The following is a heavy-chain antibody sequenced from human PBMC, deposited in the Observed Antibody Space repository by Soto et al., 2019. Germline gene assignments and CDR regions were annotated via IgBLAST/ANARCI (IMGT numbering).Heavy chain of an antibody. D-gene: IGHD3-10*01. CDR1: GYTFTSYG. CDR2: ISAYNGNT. J-gene: IGHJ3*02. Sequence: ASVKVSCKASGYTFTSYGISWVRQAPGQGLEWMGWISAYNGNTNYAQKLQGRVTMTTDTSTSTAYMELRSLRSDDTAVYYCARDSPPWGSGSSPSSRAFDIWGQGTMVTVSS. CDR3: ARDSPPWGSGSSPSSRAFDI. V-gene: IGHV1-18*01.